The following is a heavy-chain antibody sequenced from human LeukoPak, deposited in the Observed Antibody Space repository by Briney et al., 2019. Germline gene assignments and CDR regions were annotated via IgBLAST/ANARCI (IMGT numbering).Heavy chain of an antibody. J-gene: IGHJ6*03. CDR2: IYYSGST. D-gene: IGHD3-22*01. CDR1: GGSISSSSYY. CDR3: AREVYDSSGYYFYGTIYYMDV. V-gene: IGHV4-39*07. Sequence: SETLSLTCTVSGGSISSSSYYWGWIRQPPGKGLEWIGSIYYSGSTYYNPSLKSRVTISVDTSKNQFSLKLSSVTAADTAVYYCAREVYDSSGYYFYGTIYYMDVWGKGTTVTVSS.